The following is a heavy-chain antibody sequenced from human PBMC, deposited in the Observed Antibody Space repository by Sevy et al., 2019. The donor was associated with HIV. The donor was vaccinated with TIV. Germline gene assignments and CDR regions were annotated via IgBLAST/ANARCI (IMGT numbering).Heavy chain of an antibody. J-gene: IGHJ4*02. CDR2: ISYDGSNK. CDR1: GFTFSSYA. CDR3: AREGYCSSTSCYGFVY. D-gene: IGHD2-2*01. Sequence: GGSLRLSCAASGFTFSSYAMHWVRQAPGKGLEWVAVISYDGSNKYYADSVKGRFTISRDNSKNTLYLQMNGLRAEDTAVYYCAREGYCSSTSCYGFVYWGQGTLVTVSS. V-gene: IGHV3-30-3*01.